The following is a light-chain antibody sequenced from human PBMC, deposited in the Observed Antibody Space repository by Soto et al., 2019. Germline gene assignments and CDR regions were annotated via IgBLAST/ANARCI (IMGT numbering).Light chain of an antibody. V-gene: IGLV1-47*01. CDR3: AAWDDTLDAQV. Sequence: QSVLTQSPSASGTPGQRVTISCSGSRSNIGRNFAYWYQHVPGTAPRLLIQRNNERPSGVPDRFSGSKSGTSVSLAISGLRSDDEAPYYWAAWDDTLDAQVFGGGTQLTVL. CDR2: RNN. CDR1: RSNIGRNF. J-gene: IGLJ3*02.